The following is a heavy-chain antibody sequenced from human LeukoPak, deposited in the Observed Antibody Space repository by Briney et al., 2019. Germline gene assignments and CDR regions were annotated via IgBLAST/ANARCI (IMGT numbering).Heavy chain of an antibody. CDR3: ARRYYDSSGPFDY. CDR1: GYTFTDYY. CDR2: INPNSGGT. V-gene: IGHV1-2*02. Sequence: ASVKVSCKASGYTFTDYYMHWVRQAPGQRLEWMGWINPNSGGTNYAQKFQGRVTMTRDTSISTAYMELSRLRSDDTAVYYCARRYYDSSGPFDYWGQGTLVTVSS. D-gene: IGHD3-22*01. J-gene: IGHJ4*02.